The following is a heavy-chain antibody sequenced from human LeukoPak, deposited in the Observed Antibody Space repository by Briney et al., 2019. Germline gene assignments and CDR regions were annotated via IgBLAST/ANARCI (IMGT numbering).Heavy chain of an antibody. CDR3: ASGWLRFTLNY. Sequence: ASVKVSCKISGYTLSELSFHWVRQAPGKGLEWMGRSDPEDGEPVYTQRFQGRVTMTADPSTDTVNMDLSSLRSDDTAVYYCASGWLRFTLNYWGQGTPVTV. V-gene: IGHV1-24*01. D-gene: IGHD5-12*01. CDR2: SDPEDGEP. CDR1: GYTLSELS. J-gene: IGHJ4*02.